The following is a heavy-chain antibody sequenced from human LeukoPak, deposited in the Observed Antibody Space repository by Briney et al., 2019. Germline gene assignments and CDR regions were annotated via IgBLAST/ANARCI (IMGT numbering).Heavy chain of an antibody. Sequence: PGGSLRLSCAASGFTFSSYGMHWVRQAPGKGLEWVAFIRYDGSDKYYADSVKGRLTISRDNSKNTLYLQMSSLRAEDTAVYYCAKGSYYCSSSSCPQYYYYMDVWGKGTTVTVSS. CDR1: GFTFSSYG. J-gene: IGHJ6*03. CDR2: IRYDGSDK. V-gene: IGHV3-30*02. CDR3: AKGSYYCSSSSCPQYYYYMDV. D-gene: IGHD2-2*01.